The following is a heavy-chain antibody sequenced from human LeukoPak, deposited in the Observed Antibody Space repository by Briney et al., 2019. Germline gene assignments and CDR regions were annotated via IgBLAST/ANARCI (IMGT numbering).Heavy chain of an antibody. CDR3: ARVPSSMGAVTTDY. V-gene: IGHV4-30-2*01. CDR1: GGSISSGGYY. CDR2: IYHSGST. D-gene: IGHD4-17*01. J-gene: IGHJ4*02. Sequence: SQTLSLTCTVSGGSISSGGYYWSWIRQPPGKGLEWIGYIYHSGSTYYNPSLKSRVTISVDRSKNQFSLRLSSVTAADTAVYYCARVPSSMGAVTTDYWGQGTLVTVSS.